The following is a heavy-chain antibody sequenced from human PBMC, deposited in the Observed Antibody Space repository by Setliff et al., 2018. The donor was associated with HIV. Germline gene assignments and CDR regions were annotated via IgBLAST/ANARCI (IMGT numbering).Heavy chain of an antibody. V-gene: IGHV1-46*04. CDR3: ARAPYRSGWYGVDY. D-gene: IGHD6-19*01. CDR2: VNPLLGLT. Sequence: ASVKVSCKASGYTFTDHHIHWMRQAPGHGLEWVGIVNPLLGLTSHSQKLQGRVTLTWDTSTDTVYMELTTLTSEDTAYYYCARAPYRSGWYGVDYWGLGTRVTVSS. J-gene: IGHJ4*02. CDR1: GYTFTDHH.